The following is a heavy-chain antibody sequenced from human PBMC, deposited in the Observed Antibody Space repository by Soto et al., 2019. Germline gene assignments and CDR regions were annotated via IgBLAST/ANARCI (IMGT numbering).Heavy chain of an antibody. D-gene: IGHD3-10*01. CDR2: IYHSGST. CDR1: GGSISSSNW. Sequence: SETLSLTCAVSGGSISSSNWWSWVRQPPGKGLEWIGEIYHSGSTNYNPSLKSRVTISVDKSKNQFSLKLSSVTAADTAVYYCARGFLGPERWLGEPYYYYYGMDVWGQGTTVTVSS. V-gene: IGHV4-4*02. CDR3: ARGFLGPERWLGEPYYYYYGMDV. J-gene: IGHJ6*02.